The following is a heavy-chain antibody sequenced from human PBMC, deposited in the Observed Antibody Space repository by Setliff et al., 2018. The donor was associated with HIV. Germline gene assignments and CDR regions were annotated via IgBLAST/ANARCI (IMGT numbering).Heavy chain of an antibody. Sequence: PSETLSLTCTVSGDSITSGTYYWSWIRQPAGMRLEWIGHISTSGTTNYNPSLKSRVTISADTSKSRFSLKLTSVTAADTAAYFCARVPTDYVWGSFLSSGPYYFDFWGQGALVTVSS. D-gene: IGHD3-16*01. V-gene: IGHV4-61*09. CDR3: ARVPTDYVWGSFLSSGPYYFDF. J-gene: IGHJ4*02. CDR2: ISTSGTT. CDR1: GDSITSGTYY.